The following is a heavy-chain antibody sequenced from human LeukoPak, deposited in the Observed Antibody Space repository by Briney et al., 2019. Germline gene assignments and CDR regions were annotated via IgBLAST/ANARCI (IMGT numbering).Heavy chain of an antibody. Sequence: ASVKVSCKASGYTFTGYYMHWVRQAPGQGLEWMGWINPNSGGTNYAQKFQGRVTMTRDTSISTAYMELSRLRSDDTAVYYCARESYSSGWYTDNYWGQGTLVTVSS. V-gene: IGHV1-2*02. CDR3: ARESYSSGWYTDNY. CDR1: GYTFTGYY. D-gene: IGHD6-19*01. J-gene: IGHJ4*02. CDR2: INPNSGGT.